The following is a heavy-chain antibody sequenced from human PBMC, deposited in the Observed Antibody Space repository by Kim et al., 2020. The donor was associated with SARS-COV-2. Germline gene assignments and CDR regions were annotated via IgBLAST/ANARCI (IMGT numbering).Heavy chain of an antibody. D-gene: IGHD2-8*02. Sequence: NKKFSQQVQGRVTFTRDTSANTASMELSSLGSEDTAVYCCARDLFHTGFDYWGQGTLVAVSS. CDR2: NK. CDR3: ARDLFHTGFDY. J-gene: IGHJ4*02. V-gene: IGHV1-3*01.